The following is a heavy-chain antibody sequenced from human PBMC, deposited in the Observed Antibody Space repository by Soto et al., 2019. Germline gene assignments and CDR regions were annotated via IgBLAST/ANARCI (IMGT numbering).Heavy chain of an antibody. CDR2: ISYDGSNK. J-gene: IGHJ6*02. CDR3: AREGPVTIGYYYGMDV. CDR1: GFTFSSYA. Sequence: QVQLVESGGGVVQPGRSLRLSCAASGFTFSSYAMHWVRQAPGKGLEWVAVISYDGSNKYYADSVKGRFTISGDNSKNTLYLQMNSLRAEDTAVYYCAREGPVTIGYYYGMDVWGQGTTVTVSS. V-gene: IGHV3-30-3*01. D-gene: IGHD4-4*01.